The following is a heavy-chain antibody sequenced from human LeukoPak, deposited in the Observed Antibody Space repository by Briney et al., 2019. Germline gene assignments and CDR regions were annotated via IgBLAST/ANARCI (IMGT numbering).Heavy chain of an antibody. CDR3: AKDPIPIFGVAPDY. J-gene: IGHJ4*02. Sequence: GGSLRLSCAASGFTFSSYAMSWVRQAPGKGLEWVSAISGSGGSTYYADSVKGRFTISRDNSKNTLYLQMNSLRAEDTAVYYCAKDPIPIFGVAPDYWGQGTLVTVSS. V-gene: IGHV3-23*01. CDR2: ISGSGGST. D-gene: IGHD3-3*01. CDR1: GFTFSSYA.